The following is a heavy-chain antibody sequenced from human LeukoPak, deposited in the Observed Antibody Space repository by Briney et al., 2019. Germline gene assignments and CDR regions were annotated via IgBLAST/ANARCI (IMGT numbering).Heavy chain of an antibody. CDR2: VVPSGVT. CDR1: GGSVSNDVYY. V-gene: IGHV4-61*02. J-gene: IGHJ5*02. CDR3: ARDRGSTTARGVPSWFDP. Sequence: PSETLSLTCTVSGGSVSNDVYYWTWIRQPAGKGLEWIGRVVPSGVTRYNPSFEGRLTISVDTAKNQFSLKLTSMTAADTAVYYCARDRGSTTARGVPSWFDPWGQGTLVTVSS. D-gene: IGHD3-10*01.